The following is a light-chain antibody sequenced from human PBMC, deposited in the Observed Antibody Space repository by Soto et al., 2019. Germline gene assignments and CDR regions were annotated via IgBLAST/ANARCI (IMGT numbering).Light chain of an antibody. J-gene: IGKJ1*01. CDR3: QKYNGAVWE. CDR1: QGISYY. Sequence: DIQMTQSPSSLSACVGDRVSNTCRASQGISYYLAWYQQKAGKTPKLLLYAASALQSGVPSRFSGSGSGTDFTLTISSLQPEDVATYYCQKYNGAVWEFGQGTKVEIK. CDR2: AAS. V-gene: IGKV1-27*01.